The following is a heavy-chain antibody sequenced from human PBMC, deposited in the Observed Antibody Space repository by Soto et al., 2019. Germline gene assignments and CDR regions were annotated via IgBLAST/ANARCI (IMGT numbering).Heavy chain of an antibody. D-gene: IGHD3-10*01. CDR3: VGGQYYFDY. Sequence: QVQLVESGGGVVQPGRSLRLSCAASGFPFSSYGMHWVREAPGKGLEWVAVISYDGSNKYYADSVKGRFTISRDNSASTRYLQMNGVRPEDTALYYCVGGQYYFDYRGQGTLVTVSP. J-gene: IGHJ4*02. CDR2: ISYDGSNK. V-gene: IGHV3-30*03. CDR1: GFPFSSYG.